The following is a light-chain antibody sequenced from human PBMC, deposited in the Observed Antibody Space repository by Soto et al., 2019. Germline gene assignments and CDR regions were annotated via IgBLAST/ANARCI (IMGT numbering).Light chain of an antibody. CDR1: SSNIGGNS. Sequence: QSVMTQPPSVSAAPGQKVTISCSGSSSNIGGNSVSWYQQLPGTAPKLLIYDDNKRPSGVPDRFSGSKSGNTASLTVSGLQADDEADYYCCSYAGSNNYYLFGPGTQLTVL. CDR2: DDN. V-gene: IGLV1-51*01. CDR3: CSYAGSNNYYL. J-gene: IGLJ1*01.